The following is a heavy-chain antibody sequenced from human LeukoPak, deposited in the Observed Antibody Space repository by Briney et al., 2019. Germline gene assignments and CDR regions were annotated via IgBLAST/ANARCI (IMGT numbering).Heavy chain of an antibody. CDR3: TRVGVGYYFDY. V-gene: IGHV3-49*04. D-gene: IGHD1-26*01. J-gene: IGHJ4*02. Sequence: PGRSLRLSCTASGFTFGDYAMSWVRQAPGKGLEWVGFIRSKAYGGTTEYAASVKGRFTISRDDSKSIAYLQMNSLKTEDTAAYYCTRVGVGYYFDYWGQGTLVTVSS. CDR2: IRSKAYGGTT. CDR1: GFTFGDYA.